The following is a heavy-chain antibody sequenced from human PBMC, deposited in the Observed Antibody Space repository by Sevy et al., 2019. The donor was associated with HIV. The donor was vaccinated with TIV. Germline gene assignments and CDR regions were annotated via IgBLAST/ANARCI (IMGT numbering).Heavy chain of an antibody. CDR3: AKDGGSGSGPSAEYFHH. D-gene: IGHD6-19*01. V-gene: IGHV3-9*01. CDR2: ISWNSAFI. Sequence: SLRLSCAASGFTFDDYAMHWVRQAPGKGLEWVSGISWNSAFIGYAASVKGRLTISRDNAKNSLYLQMNSLKPEDTAFYYCAKDGGSGSGPSAEYFHHWGQGTLVTVSS. CDR1: GFTFDDYA. J-gene: IGHJ1*01.